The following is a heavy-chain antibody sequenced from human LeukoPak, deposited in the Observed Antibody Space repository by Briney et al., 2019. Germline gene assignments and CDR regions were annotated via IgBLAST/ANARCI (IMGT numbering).Heavy chain of an antibody. CDR2: IYYSGST. V-gene: IGHV4-59*01. Sequence: PSETLSLTCTVSGDSISPYYWSWIRQPPGKGLEWIGYIYYSGSTNYNPSLKSRVTISVDTSKNQFSLKLSSVTAADTAVYYCARGTVRAKLIFDYWGQGTLVTVSS. D-gene: IGHD3-10*02. CDR1: GDSISPYY. J-gene: IGHJ4*02. CDR3: ARGTVRAKLIFDY.